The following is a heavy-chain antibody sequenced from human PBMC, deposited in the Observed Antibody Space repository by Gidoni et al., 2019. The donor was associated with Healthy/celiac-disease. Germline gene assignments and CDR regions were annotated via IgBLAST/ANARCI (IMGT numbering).Heavy chain of an antibody. CDR2: ISSNGGST. CDR3: ARVAGSHYYGSGTVWGAFDI. Sequence: EVQLVESGGGLVQPGGSLRLSCAASGFTFSSYAMHWVRQAPGKGLEYVSAISSNGGSTYYANSVKGRFTISRDNSKNTLYLQMGSLRAEDMAVYYCARVAGSHYYGSGTVWGAFDIWGQGTMVTVSS. V-gene: IGHV3-64*01. D-gene: IGHD3-10*01. J-gene: IGHJ3*02. CDR1: GFTFSSYA.